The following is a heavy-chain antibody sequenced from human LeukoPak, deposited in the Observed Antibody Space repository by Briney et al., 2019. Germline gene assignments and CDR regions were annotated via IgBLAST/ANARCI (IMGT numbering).Heavy chain of an antibody. CDR1: GDSIRGGGFY. Sequence: TLSLTCTVSGDSIRGGGFYWSWIRQHPEKGLEWIGYIYYDGSTDYNPSLKSRITISVDTSKNQFSLRLSSVTAADTAVYYCAKENDPSSSWYGYGMDVWGQGTPVTVSS. D-gene: IGHD6-13*01. CDR3: AKENDPSSSWYGYGMDV. J-gene: IGHJ6*02. CDR2: IYYDGST. V-gene: IGHV4-31*03.